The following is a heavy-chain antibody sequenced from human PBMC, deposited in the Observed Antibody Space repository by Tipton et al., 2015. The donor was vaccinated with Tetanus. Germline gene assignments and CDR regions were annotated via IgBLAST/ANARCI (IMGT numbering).Heavy chain of an antibody. V-gene: IGHV4-59*12. D-gene: IGHD5-24*01. J-gene: IGHJ4*01. CDR1: GGSISSYY. Sequence: GLVKPSETLSLTCTVSGGSISSYYWSWIRQPPGKGLEWIGYIYYSGSTNYNPSLKSRVTISVDTSKNQFSLKLNSVTTADSALYFCARGTDAYKCGNYWGQGTLVTVSS. CDR3: ARGTDAYKCGNY. CDR2: IYYSGST.